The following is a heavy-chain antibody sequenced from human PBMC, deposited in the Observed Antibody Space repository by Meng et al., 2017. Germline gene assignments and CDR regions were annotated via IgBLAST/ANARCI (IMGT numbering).Heavy chain of an antibody. D-gene: IGHD3-10*01. Sequence: GSLRLSCTVSGYSISSGYYWGWIRQPPGKGLEWIGSIYHSGSTYYNPSLKSRVTISVDTSKNQFSLKLSSVPAADTAVYYCARATSGSGTYGMDVWGQGTTVTVSS. CDR3: ARATSGSGTYGMDV. J-gene: IGHJ6*02. CDR2: IYHSGST. V-gene: IGHV4-38-2*02. CDR1: GYSISSGYY.